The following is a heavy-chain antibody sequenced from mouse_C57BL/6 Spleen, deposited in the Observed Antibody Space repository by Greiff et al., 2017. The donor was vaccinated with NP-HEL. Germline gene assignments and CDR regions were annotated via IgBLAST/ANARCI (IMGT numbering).Heavy chain of an antibody. V-gene: IGHV1-78*01. D-gene: IGHD1-1*02. CDR1: GYTFTDHT. CDR2: IYPRDGST. J-gene: IGHJ3*01. CDR3: SIGGILRACDTVAY. Sequence: VQLQQSDAELVKPGASVKISCKVSGYTFTDHTIHWMKQRPEQGLAWIGYIYPRDGSTKYNEKFKGKATLTADKSSSTAYMQLNSLTSDDSAVYFWSIGGILRACDTVAYWGQGTLVTVSA.